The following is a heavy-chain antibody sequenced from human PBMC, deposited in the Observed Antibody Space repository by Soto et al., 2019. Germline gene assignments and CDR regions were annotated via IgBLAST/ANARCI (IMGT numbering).Heavy chain of an antibody. CDR2: ISSDGKTI. CDR3: ARVGGNGDPPFGY. Sequence: VQVVESGGGVVQPGRSLRLSCAASGFRLTTYAMHWVREAPGKGPEWVASISSDGKTIFYADSVKGRFTSSRDISKNTAYLEMNSLTTEDTAVHYCARVGGNGDPPFGYWGQGTPVTVSS. CDR1: GFRLTTYA. D-gene: IGHD4-17*01. V-gene: IGHV3-30*04. J-gene: IGHJ4*02.